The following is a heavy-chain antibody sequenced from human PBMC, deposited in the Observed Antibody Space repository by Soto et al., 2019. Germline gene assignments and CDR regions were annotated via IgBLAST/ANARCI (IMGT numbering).Heavy chain of an antibody. CDR3: AKRSPYSSAWYSPIFDY. CDR2: ISESGGST. CDR1: GFSFSDYA. J-gene: IGHJ4*02. Sequence: GGSLRLSCAASGFSFSDYAMSWVRQAPGKGLEWVSVISESGGSTHYADSVRGRFTVSRDNSKNSLSLRMNSLRDEDTAVYFCAKRSPYSSAWYSPIFDYWGQGALVTVSS. V-gene: IGHV3-23*01. D-gene: IGHD6-13*01.